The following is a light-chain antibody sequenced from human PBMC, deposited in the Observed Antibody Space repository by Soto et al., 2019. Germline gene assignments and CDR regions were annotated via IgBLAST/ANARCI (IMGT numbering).Light chain of an antibody. Sequence: IVVTQSLLSLSVTPGQPASISCKASQSLLHGDGRTYLEWYVQRPGQPPQLLLYEVSNRFSGVPDRFSGSGSGTDFTLKISRVEAVDVGVYYCMQNVQLRTFGQGTKVEIE. J-gene: IGKJ1*01. CDR3: MQNVQLRT. V-gene: IGKV2D-29*01. CDR2: EVS. CDR1: QSLLHGDGRTY.